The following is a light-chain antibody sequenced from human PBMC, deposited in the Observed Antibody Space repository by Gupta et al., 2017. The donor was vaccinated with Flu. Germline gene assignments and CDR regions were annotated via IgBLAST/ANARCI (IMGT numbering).Light chain of an antibody. CDR3: QHTNSLRKS. V-gene: IGKV6-21*01. CDR1: EGIGSN. J-gene: IGKJ2*03. CDR2: YAS. Sequence: ETVLTQSPEFQSVAPKETVTITCRASEGIGSNLQWFQQKPRQSPKLLIKYASESLPGVPSRFSGSRSGTDYTLTINGLEAEDAATYYCQHTNSLRKSFGQGTKLEI.